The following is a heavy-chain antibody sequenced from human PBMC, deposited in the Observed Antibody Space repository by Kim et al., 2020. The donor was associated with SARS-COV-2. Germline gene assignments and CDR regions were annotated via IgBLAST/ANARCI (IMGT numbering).Heavy chain of an antibody. CDR2: GDTT. CDR3: ANPRQPDY. Sequence: GDTTAHADSGNGRFTVSRDNSKNTLDLQMSSLRAEDTAIYYCANPRQPDYWGQGTLVTVSS. V-gene: IGHV3-23*01. J-gene: IGHJ4*02. D-gene: IGHD6-13*01.